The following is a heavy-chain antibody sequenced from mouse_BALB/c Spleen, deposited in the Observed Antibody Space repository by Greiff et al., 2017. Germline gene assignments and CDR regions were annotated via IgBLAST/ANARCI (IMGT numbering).Heavy chain of an antibody. CDR1: GFTFSSYG. J-gene: IGHJ2*01. D-gene: IGHD2-14*01. V-gene: IGHV5-6*01. CDR2: ISSGGGYT. CDR3: ARRYDVTCFDY. Sequence: EVQVVESGGDLVKPGGSLKLSCAASGFTFSSYGMSWVRQTPDKRLEWVATISSGGGYTYYPDSVKGRFTISRDNAKNTLYLQMSSLKSEDTAMYYCARRYDVTCFDYWGQGTTLTVSS.